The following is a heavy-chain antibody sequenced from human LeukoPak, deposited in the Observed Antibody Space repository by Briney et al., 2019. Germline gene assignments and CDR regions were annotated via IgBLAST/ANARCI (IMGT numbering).Heavy chain of an antibody. J-gene: IGHJ4*02. CDR1: GGSFSGYY. CDR2: INHSGST. V-gene: IGHV4-34*01. CDR3: ARRKYDYVWGSYLHIDY. D-gene: IGHD3-16*02. Sequence: PSETLSLTCAVYGGSFSGYYWSWIRQPPGKGLEWIGEINHSGSTNYNPSLKSRVTTSVDTSKSQFSLKLSSVTAADTAVYYCARRKYDYVWGSYLHIDYWGQGTLVTVSS.